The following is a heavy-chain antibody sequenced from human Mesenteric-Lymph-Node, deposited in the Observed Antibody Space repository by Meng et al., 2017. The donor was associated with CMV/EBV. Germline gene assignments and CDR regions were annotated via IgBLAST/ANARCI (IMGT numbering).Heavy chain of an antibody. Sequence: GGSLRLSCAASGFTFSDYYMSWIRQAPGKGLEWVAFIGYDGTNKYYADSVKGRFTISRDKSKDTLYMQMNSLRVEDTAVYYCATAKDSGYVFPGYWGQGTLVTVSS. V-gene: IGHV3-30*02. CDR2: IGYDGTNK. CDR1: GFTFSDYY. D-gene: IGHD5-12*01. J-gene: IGHJ4*02. CDR3: ATAKDSGYVFPGY.